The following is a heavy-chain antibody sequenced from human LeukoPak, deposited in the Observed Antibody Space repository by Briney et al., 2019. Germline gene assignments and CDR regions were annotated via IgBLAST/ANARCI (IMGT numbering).Heavy chain of an antibody. CDR2: ISYDGSNK. CDR3: ARIPVVRYFDY. D-gene: IGHD2-2*02. CDR1: GFTFSSYA. J-gene: IGHJ4*02. Sequence: GGSLRLSCAASGFTFSSYAMHWVPQAPGKGLEWVAVISYDGSNKYYADSVKGRFTISRDNSKNTLYLQMNSLRAEDTAVYYCARIPVVRYFDYWGQGTLVTVSS. V-gene: IGHV3-30-3*01.